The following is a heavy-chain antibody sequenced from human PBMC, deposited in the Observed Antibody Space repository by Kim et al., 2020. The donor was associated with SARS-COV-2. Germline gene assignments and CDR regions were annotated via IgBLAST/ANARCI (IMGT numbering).Heavy chain of an antibody. V-gene: IGHV1-3*01. Sequence: ASVKVSCKASGYTFSNYAVHWVRQAPGQSLEWMGRINAGNSYTKYSQKFQGRVTITKDTSASTAYMELSSLRSEDTAVYYCARDFGSGSYYYGMDVWGQGTTVTVSS. J-gene: IGHJ6*02. D-gene: IGHD3-10*01. CDR1: GYTFSNYA. CDR3: ARDFGSGSYYYGMDV. CDR2: INAGNSYT.